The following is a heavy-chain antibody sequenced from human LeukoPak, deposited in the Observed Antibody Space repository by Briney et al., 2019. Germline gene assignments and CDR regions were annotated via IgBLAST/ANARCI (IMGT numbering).Heavy chain of an antibody. CDR1: GGSFSGYY. CDR2: INHSGST. D-gene: IGHD3-3*01. J-gene: IGHJ5*02. V-gene: IGHV4-34*01. Sequence: PSETLSLTCAVYGGSFSGYYWSWIRQPPGKGLEWIEEINHSGSTNYNPSLKSRVTISVDTSKNQFSLKLSSVTAADTAVYYCARGITIFGVVILNWFDPWGQGTLVTVPS. CDR3: ARGITIFGVVILNWFDP.